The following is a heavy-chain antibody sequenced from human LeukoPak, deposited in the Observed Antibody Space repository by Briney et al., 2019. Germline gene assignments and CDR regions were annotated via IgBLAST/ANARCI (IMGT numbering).Heavy chain of an antibody. D-gene: IGHD3/OR15-3a*01. J-gene: IGHJ4*02. CDR1: GFTFKNYG. CDR2: IRADESGK. V-gene: IGHV3-30*02. CDR3: AKDFQRTFDY. Sequence: GGSLRLSCAASGFTFKNYGMHWVRQPPGKGLEWVAYIRADESGKYYTDAVRGRFTISRDRSKNTPYLQMNSLRPGDTAIYYCAKDFQRTFDYWGQGNLVTVSS.